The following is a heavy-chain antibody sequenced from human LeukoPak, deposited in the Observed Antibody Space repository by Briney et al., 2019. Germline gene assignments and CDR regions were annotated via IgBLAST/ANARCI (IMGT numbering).Heavy chain of an antibody. CDR2: ISTSCSII. CDR3: ARDRVAVAGTWYFDL. D-gene: IGHD6-19*01. Sequence: GGSLRLSCAASGFTFSSYSMNWVRQAPGKGLEWVSYISTSCSIIYYADSVKGRFTSSRDNAKNSLYLQMNSLRDEDTAVYYCARDRVAVAGTWYFDLWGRGTLVTVSS. CDR1: GFTFSSYS. V-gene: IGHV3-48*02. J-gene: IGHJ2*01.